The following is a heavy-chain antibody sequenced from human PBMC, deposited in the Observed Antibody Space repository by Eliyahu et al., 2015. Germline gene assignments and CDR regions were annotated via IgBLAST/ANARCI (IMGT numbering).Heavy chain of an antibody. CDR1: GGTFXXYA. Sequence: QVQLVQSGAEVKKPGSSVKVSCXASGGTFXXYAISWVRQAPGQGLEWMGRIIPILGIANYAQKFQGRVTITADKSTSTAYMELSSLRSEDTAVYYCARDPLGALGHYYYGMDVWGQGTTVTVSS. D-gene: IGHD7-27*01. CDR2: IIPILGIA. CDR3: ARDPLGALGHYYYGMDV. J-gene: IGHJ6*02. V-gene: IGHV1-69*09.